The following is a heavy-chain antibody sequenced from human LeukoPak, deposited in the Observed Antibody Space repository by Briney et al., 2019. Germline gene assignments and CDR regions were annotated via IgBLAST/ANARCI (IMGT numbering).Heavy chain of an antibody. Sequence: ASVKVSCKVSGYTLTELSMHCGRQAPGKGLEWRGGFDPEDGETIYAQKIQGRVTMTEDTSTDTAYMELSSLRSEDTAVYYCATDLGYCSGGSCYARNAFDIWGQGTMVTVSS. V-gene: IGHV1-24*01. J-gene: IGHJ3*02. CDR3: ATDLGYCSGGSCYARNAFDI. CDR1: GYTLTELS. CDR2: FDPEDGET. D-gene: IGHD2-15*01.